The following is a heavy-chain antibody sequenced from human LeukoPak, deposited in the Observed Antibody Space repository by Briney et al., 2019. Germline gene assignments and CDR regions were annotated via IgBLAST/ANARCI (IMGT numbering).Heavy chain of an antibody. V-gene: IGHV4-4*07. CDR1: GGSISSYY. J-gene: IGHJ2*01. Sequence: KPSETLSLTCTVSGGSISSYYWSWIRQPAGKGLEWIGRIYTSGSTNYNPSLKSRVTMSVDTSKNQFSLKLSSVTAADTAVYYCARVYYSSSYDYWYFDLWGRGTLVTVSS. CDR2: IYTSGST. D-gene: IGHD6-13*01. CDR3: ARVYYSSSYDYWYFDL.